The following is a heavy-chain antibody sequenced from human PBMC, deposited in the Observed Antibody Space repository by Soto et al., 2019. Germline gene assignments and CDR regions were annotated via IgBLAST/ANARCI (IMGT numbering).Heavy chain of an antibody. CDR2: INHSGST. CDR1: GGSFSGYY. Sequence: SETLSLTCAVYGGSFSGYYWSWIRQPPGKGLEWIGEINHSGSTNYNPSLKSRVTISVDTSKNQFSLKLSSVTAADTAVYYCARVHINLRYLYYWGQGTLVTVAS. V-gene: IGHV4-34*01. D-gene: IGHD3-9*01. CDR3: ARVHINLRYLYY. J-gene: IGHJ4*02.